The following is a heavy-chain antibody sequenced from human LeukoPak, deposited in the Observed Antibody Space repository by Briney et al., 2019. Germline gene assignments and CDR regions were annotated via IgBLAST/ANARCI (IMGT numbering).Heavy chain of an antibody. CDR2: ISYDGSNK. CDR1: GFTFSSYG. J-gene: IGHJ4*02. V-gene: IGHV3-30*18. CDR3: AKSRPGRDGYNFDY. Sequence: GGSLRLSCAASGFTFSSYGMHWVRQAPGKGLEWVAVISYDGSNKYYADSVKGRFTISRDNSKNTLYLQMNSLRAEDTAVYYCAKSRPGRDGYNFDYWGQGTLVTVSS. D-gene: IGHD5-24*01.